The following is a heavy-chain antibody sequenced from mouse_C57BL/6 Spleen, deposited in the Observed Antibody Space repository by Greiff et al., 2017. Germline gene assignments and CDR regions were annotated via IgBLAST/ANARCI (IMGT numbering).Heavy chain of an antibody. Sequence: EVQLVESGGDLVKPGGSLKLSCAASGFTFSSYGMSWVRQTPDKRLEWVATISSGGSYTYYPDSVKGRFTISRDNAKNTLYLQMSSLKSEDTAMYYCARHDGSSYFDYWGQGTTLTVSS. V-gene: IGHV5-6*01. CDR3: ARHDGSSYFDY. CDR2: ISSGGSYT. D-gene: IGHD1-1*01. CDR1: GFTFSSYG. J-gene: IGHJ2*01.